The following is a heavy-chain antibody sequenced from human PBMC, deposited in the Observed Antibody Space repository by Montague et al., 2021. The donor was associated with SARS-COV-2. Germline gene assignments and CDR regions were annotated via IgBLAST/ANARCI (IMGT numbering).Heavy chain of an antibody. D-gene: IGHD4-17*01. CDR3: ASYGVKSPGAFDI. J-gene: IGHJ3*02. CDR1: KFTFNTYA. Sequence: SLRLSCAASKFTFNTYAMTWVRQAPGKGLEWVSCIGSGGNTFFADSVPGRFTISRDFSTNTVFLQMNRLRADDTAMYFCASYGVKSPGAFDIWGQGTLVTVSS. V-gene: IGHV3-23*01. CDR2: IGSGGNT.